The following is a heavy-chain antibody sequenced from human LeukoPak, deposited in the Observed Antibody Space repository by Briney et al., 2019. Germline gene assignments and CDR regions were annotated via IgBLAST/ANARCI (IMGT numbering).Heavy chain of an antibody. CDR3: AKGLYRSSSVFDY. CDR2: ISSDGSHT. D-gene: IGHD6-6*01. V-gene: IGHV3-30*18. CDR1: VFTFRNYG. J-gene: IGHJ4*02. Sequence: PGGSPRLSSADPVFTFRNYGMYCVCPALGKGLGRVSVISSDGSHTFYADSVKGRLTNSRDNSKNTLFLEMNSLRAEDKAVYYCAKGLYRSSSVFDYWGQGNLVTVSA.